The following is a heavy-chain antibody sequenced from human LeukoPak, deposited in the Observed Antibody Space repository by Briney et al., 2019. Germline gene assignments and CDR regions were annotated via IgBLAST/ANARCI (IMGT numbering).Heavy chain of an antibody. J-gene: IGHJ4*02. CDR1: GGTFSSYA. CDR2: IIPIFGTA. Sequence: SVKVSCKASGGTFSSYAISWVRQAPGQELEWMGGIIPIFGTANYAQKFQGRVTITADESTSTAYMELSSLRSEDTAVYYCATVLRYFDWLPTDYWGQGTLVTVSS. CDR3: ATVLRYFDWLPTDY. D-gene: IGHD3-9*01. V-gene: IGHV1-69*01.